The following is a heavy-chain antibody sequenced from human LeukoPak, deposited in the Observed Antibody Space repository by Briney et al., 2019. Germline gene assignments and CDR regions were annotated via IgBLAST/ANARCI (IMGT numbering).Heavy chain of an antibody. Sequence: GGSLRLSCAASGFTFSSYWMHWVRQGPGKGLVWVSRINSDESRTSYADSVKGRFTISRDNAKNTFYLQMNSLRAEDTAVYYCARRDYYDSSGYDYWGQGTLVTVSS. CDR1: GFTFSSYW. D-gene: IGHD3-22*01. CDR3: ARRDYYDSSGYDY. CDR2: INSDESRT. J-gene: IGHJ4*02. V-gene: IGHV3-74*01.